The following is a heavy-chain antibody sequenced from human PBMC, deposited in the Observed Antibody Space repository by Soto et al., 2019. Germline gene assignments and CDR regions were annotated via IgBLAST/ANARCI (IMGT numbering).Heavy chain of an antibody. D-gene: IGHD1-1*01. CDR3: ARARGERRFYYYYGMDV. CDR1: GGTFSSYA. V-gene: IGHV1-69*01. J-gene: IGHJ6*02. Sequence: QVQLVQSGAEVKKPGSSVKVSCKASGGTFSSYAISWVRQAPGQGLEWMGGIIPIFGTANYAQKFQGRVTITADESTSTAYMELSSLRSEDTAVYYCARARGERRFYYYYGMDVWGQGTTVTVSS. CDR2: IIPIFGTA.